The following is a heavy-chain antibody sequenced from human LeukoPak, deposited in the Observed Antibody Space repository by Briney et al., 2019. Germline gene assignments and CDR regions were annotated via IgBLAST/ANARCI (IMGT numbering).Heavy chain of an antibody. CDR1: GFTVSSNY. D-gene: IGHD5-12*01. J-gene: IGHJ4*02. V-gene: IGHV4-59*08. CDR2: IHYSGTT. CDR3: ARMGGYSGYATH. Sequence: GSLRLSCAASGFTVSSNYMSWVRQAPGKGLEWIGYIHYSGTTNYNPSLKNRVTISLDTSKNQFSLNLSSVTAADTAVYYCARMGGYSGYATHWGQGTLVTVSS.